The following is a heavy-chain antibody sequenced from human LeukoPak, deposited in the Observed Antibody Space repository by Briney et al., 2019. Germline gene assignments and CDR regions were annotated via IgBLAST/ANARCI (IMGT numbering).Heavy chain of an antibody. CDR3: AELGITMIGGV. D-gene: IGHD3-10*02. CDR2: ISSSGSTI. Sequence: GGSLRLSCAASGFTFNSYEMNWVRQAPGKGLEWVSYISSSGSTIYYADSVKGRFTISRDDAKNSLYLQMNSLRAEDTAVYYCAELGITMIGGVWGKGTTVTISS. J-gene: IGHJ6*04. V-gene: IGHV3-48*03. CDR1: GFTFNSYE.